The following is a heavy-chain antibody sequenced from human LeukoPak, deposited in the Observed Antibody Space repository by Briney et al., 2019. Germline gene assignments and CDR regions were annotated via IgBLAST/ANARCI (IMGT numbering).Heavy chain of an antibody. V-gene: IGHV3-21*01. D-gene: IGHD1-26*01. CDR3: ARATWDPNYYYYMDV. J-gene: IGHJ6*03. CDR2: ISTSSSYI. Sequence: GGSLRLSCAASRFTFSSYVMKWVRQVPGKGLEWVSSISTSSSYIYYADSVKGRFTISRDNAKNSLYLQMNSLRAEDTAVYYCARATWDPNYYYYMDVWGKGTTVTISS. CDR1: RFTFSSYV.